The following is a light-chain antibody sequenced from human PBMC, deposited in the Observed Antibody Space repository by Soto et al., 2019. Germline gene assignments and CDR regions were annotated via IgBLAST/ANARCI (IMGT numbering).Light chain of an antibody. V-gene: IGKV1-12*01. J-gene: IGKJ2*01. Sequence: DLQMTQSPSSVSASVGDRVTITCRASQSISNDLGWYQQRPGRAPKLLIFGVSILQSGVPSRFSGSGSGTDFTLTISSLQPEDFATYYCQQADSFPYTFGQGTKLDVK. CDR2: GVS. CDR1: QSISND. CDR3: QQADSFPYT.